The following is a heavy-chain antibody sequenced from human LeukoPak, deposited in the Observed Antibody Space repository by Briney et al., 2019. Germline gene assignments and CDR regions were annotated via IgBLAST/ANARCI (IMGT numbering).Heavy chain of an antibody. Sequence: GGSLRLSCAASGFTFSNYGMNWVRQAPGKGLEWVANIKQDGSEKYYVDSVKGRFTISRDNAKNSLYLQMNSLRAEDTAVYYCAREAYSFEAFDYWGQGTLVTVSS. CDR2: IKQDGSEK. CDR1: GFTFSNYG. J-gene: IGHJ4*02. CDR3: AREAYSFEAFDY. D-gene: IGHD5-18*01. V-gene: IGHV3-7*01.